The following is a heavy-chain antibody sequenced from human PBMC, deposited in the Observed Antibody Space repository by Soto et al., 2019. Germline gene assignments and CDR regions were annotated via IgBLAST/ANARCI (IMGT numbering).Heavy chain of an antibody. V-gene: IGHV1-18*01. Sequence: QVQLVQSGAEVKKPGASVKVSCKASGYTFTSYGISWVRQAPGQGLEWMGWISAYNGNTNYAQKLQGRVTMTTDTSTSTAYMELRSLRSDDTAVYYCARDEQGITMVRGVIVLPQSDYWGQGTLVTVSS. CDR1: GYTFTSYG. CDR3: ARDEQGITMVRGVIVLPQSDY. J-gene: IGHJ4*02. D-gene: IGHD3-10*01. CDR2: ISAYNGNT.